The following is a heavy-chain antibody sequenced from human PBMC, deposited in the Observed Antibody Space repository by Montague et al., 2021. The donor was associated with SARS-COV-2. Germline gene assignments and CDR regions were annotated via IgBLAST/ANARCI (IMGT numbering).Heavy chain of an antibody. V-gene: IGHV4-59*08. Sequence: SETLSLTCTVSDGSIRSYYWNWMRQTPGKGLEWIRYMHDSGTANYNPSLRSRVTLMVDASRNQFSLELSSVTAADTAMYYCTRLPRGSGTWGYFDYWAQGTLVTVSS. CDR3: TRLPRGSGTWGYFDY. J-gene: IGHJ4*02. D-gene: IGHD3-10*01. CDR2: MHDSGTA. CDR1: DGSIRSYY.